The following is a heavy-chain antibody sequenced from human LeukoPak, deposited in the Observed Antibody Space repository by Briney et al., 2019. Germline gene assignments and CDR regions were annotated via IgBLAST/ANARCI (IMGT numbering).Heavy chain of an antibody. Sequence: ASVKVSCKASGGTFSSYAISWVRQAPGQGLEWMGGIIPIFGTANYAQKFQGRVTITADESTSTAYMELSSLRSEDTAVHYCARGRDSGYDSYYGMDVWGQGTTVTVSS. CDR3: ARGRDSGYDSYYGMDV. CDR2: IIPIFGTA. CDR1: GGTFSSYA. D-gene: IGHD5-12*01. V-gene: IGHV1-69*13. J-gene: IGHJ6*02.